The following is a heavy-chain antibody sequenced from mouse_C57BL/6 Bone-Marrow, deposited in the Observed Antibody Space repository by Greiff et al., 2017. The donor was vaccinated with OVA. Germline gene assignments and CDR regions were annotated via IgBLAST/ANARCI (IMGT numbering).Heavy chain of an antibody. Sequence: QVQLQQPGAELVKPGASVKLSCKASGYTFTSYWMHWVKQRPGQGLEWIGMIHPNSGSTNYNEKFKSKATLTVDKSSSTAYMQLSSLTSEDSAVYYCARGTTVVATDYYAMDYWGQGTAGTVSS. CDR3: ARGTTVVATDYYAMDY. D-gene: IGHD1-1*01. CDR1: GYTFTSYW. J-gene: IGHJ4*01. CDR2: IHPNSGST. V-gene: IGHV1-64*01.